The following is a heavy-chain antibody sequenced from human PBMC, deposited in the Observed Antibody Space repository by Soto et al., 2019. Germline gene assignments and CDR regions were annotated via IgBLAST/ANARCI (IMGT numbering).Heavy chain of an antibody. CDR2: IYSSGST. D-gene: IGHD3-3*01. Sequence: PSETLSLTCTVSGGATSSYYWSWIRQSPGKGLASIGYIYSSGSTNYNPSLKSRVTISLDTSKNQFSLKLSSVTAADTAVYYCARGGYYTNAFDIWGQGTMVTVSS. J-gene: IGHJ3*02. V-gene: IGHV4-59*01. CDR3: ARGGYYTNAFDI. CDR1: GGATSSYY.